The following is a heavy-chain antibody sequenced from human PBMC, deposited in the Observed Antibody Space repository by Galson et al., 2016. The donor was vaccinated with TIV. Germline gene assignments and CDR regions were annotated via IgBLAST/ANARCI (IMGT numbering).Heavy chain of an antibody. CDR1: GYPFSAYY. V-gene: IGHV1-2*02. D-gene: IGHD5-18*01. CDR3: ARGFNYGFDFYYGMDV. CDR2: INPYSADT. J-gene: IGHJ6*02. Sequence: SVKVSCKASGYPFSAYYIHWVRQAPGQGLEWMGWINPYSADTNYAQSFQGRVSMTSDKSINTAYMELSRLRPEDTAIFFCARGFNYGFDFYYGMDVWGQGTTVTVSS.